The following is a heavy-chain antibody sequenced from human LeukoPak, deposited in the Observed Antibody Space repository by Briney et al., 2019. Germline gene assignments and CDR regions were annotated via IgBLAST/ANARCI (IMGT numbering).Heavy chain of an antibody. CDR3: TRGSTSGRGPYFEY. CDR2: ITGDGRKT. V-gene: IGHV3-43*02. D-gene: IGHD3-10*01. Sequence: PGGSLRLSCAASGFIFSGYTMNWVRQAPGKGLEWIALITGDGRKTYYVDSVKGRFTVSRDNSRNSLYLQMNNLKTEDTALYFCTRGSTSGRGPYFEYWGQGSLVTISS. CDR1: GFIFSGYT. J-gene: IGHJ4*02.